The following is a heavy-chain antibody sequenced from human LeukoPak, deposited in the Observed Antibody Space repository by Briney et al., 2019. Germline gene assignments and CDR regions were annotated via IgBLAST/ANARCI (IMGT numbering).Heavy chain of an antibody. CDR2: IYYSGST. Sequence: SETLSLTCTVSGGSISSSSYYWDWIRQPPGKGLEWIGYIYYSGSTNYNPSLKSRVTISVDTSKNQFSLKLSSVTAADTAVYYCARVNLGEFDYWGQGTLVTVSS. J-gene: IGHJ4*02. V-gene: IGHV4-61*05. CDR1: GGSISSSSYY. CDR3: ARVNLGEFDY. D-gene: IGHD3-16*01.